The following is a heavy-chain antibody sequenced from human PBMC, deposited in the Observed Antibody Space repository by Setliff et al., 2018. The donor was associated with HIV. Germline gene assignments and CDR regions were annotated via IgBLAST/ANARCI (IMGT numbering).Heavy chain of an antibody. J-gene: IGHJ4*02. CDR1: GGSLSGHF. D-gene: IGHD6-13*01. V-gene: IGHV4-34*01. CDR2: VNRSGST. Sequence: LSLTCAVYGGSLSGHFWSWIRQPPGKGLEWIGEVNRSGSTNYNSSLKSRVTMSVDTSKRQLSLKLASVTAADTAIYYCARQSTMAAAAFDYWGQGTLVTVSS. CDR3: ARQSTMAAAAFDY.